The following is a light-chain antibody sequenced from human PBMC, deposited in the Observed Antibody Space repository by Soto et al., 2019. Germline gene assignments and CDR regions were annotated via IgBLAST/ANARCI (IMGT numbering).Light chain of an antibody. CDR3: QHHGSSPRT. CDR2: GAS. Sequence: EIVLTQSPGTLSLSPGERATLSCRASQSVSSTYLIWYQQKPGQAPRLLIYGASSRATGVPDRFSGCRSGTAFALTLRTLQPGESAVSYCQHHGSSPRTFGEGTKVDIK. J-gene: IGKJ1*01. CDR1: QSVSSTY. V-gene: IGKV3-20*01.